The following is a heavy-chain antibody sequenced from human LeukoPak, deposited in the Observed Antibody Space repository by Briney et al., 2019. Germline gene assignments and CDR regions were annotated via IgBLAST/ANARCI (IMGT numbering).Heavy chain of an antibody. Sequence: PGGSLRLSCAASGFVVSSNYMTWVRQAPGKGLEWVSVIYSGGSTYDADSVKSRFTISRDNSKNTVYLQMNSLRAEDTAGYYCGRVIGYDGIGYHSDYMYVWGKGTTVTVSS. D-gene: IGHD3-22*01. CDR1: GFVVSSNY. CDR3: GRVIGYDGIGYHSDYMYV. CDR2: IYSGGST. J-gene: IGHJ6*03. V-gene: IGHV3-53*01.